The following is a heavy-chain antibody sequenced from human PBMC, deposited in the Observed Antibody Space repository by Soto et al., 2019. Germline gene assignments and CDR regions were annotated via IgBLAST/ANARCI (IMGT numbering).Heavy chain of an antibody. CDR3: ARNLAYSGYDSPYYYYYYMDV. CDR1: GGTFSSYT. Sequence: SVKLSCKACGGTFSSYTISWVRQAPGQGLEWMGRIIPILGIANYAQKFQGRVTITADKSTSTAYMELSSLRSEDTAVYYCARNLAYSGYDSPYYYYYYMDVWGKGTTVTVSS. J-gene: IGHJ6*03. CDR2: IIPILGIA. V-gene: IGHV1-69*02. D-gene: IGHD5-12*01.